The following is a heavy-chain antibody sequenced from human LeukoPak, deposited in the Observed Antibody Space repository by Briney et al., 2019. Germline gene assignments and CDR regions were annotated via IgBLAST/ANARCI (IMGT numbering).Heavy chain of an antibody. CDR2: IYSGGST. CDR3: AKAYSSSWYDWFDP. V-gene: IGHV3-66*01. CDR1: GFTVSSNY. Sequence: QSGGSLRLSCAASGFTVSSNYMSWVRQAPGKGLEWVSVIYSGGSTYYADSVKGRFTISRDNSKNTLYLQMNGLRAEDTAVYYCAKAYSSSWYDWFDPWGQGTLVTVSS. J-gene: IGHJ5*02. D-gene: IGHD6-13*01.